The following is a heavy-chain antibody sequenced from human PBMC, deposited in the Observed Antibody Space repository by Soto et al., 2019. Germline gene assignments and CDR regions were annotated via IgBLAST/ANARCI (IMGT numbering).Heavy chain of an antibody. J-gene: IGHJ5*02. CDR3: ARGRYCSSTSCRNWFDP. CDR1: GGSFSGYY. V-gene: IGHV4-34*01. D-gene: IGHD2-2*01. Sequence: QVQLQQWGAGLLKPSETPSLTCAVYGGSFSGYYWSWIRQPPGKGLEWIGEINHSGSTNYNPSLKSRVTISVDTSKNQFSLKLSSVTAADTAVYYCARGRYCSSTSCRNWFDPWGQGTLVTVSS. CDR2: INHSGST.